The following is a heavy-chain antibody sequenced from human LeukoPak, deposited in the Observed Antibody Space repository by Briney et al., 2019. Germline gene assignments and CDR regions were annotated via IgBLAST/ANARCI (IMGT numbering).Heavy chain of an antibody. D-gene: IGHD2-2*01. J-gene: IGHJ4*02. Sequence: SETLSLTCTVSGGSISSYYWSWIRQPPGKGLEWIGEINHSGSTNYNPSLKSRVTISVDTSKNQFSLKLSSVTAADTAVYYCARCSTSCFFDYWGQGTLVTVSS. CDR1: GGSISSYY. V-gene: IGHV4-34*01. CDR2: INHSGST. CDR3: ARCSTSCFFDY.